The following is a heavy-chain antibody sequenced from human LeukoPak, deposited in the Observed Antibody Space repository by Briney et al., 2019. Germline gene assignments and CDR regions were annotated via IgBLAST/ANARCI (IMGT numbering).Heavy chain of an antibody. Sequence: SETLSLTCTVSGGSISSYQWSWIRQPPGKGLEWIGYISYSGFTNYNPSLKSRVTMSVDTSKNQFSLKLSSVTAADTAVYYCARYCSSTSCSDWFDPWGQGTLVTVSS. J-gene: IGHJ5*02. D-gene: IGHD2-2*01. V-gene: IGHV4-59*12. CDR3: ARYCSSTSCSDWFDP. CDR2: ISYSGFT. CDR1: GGSISSYQ.